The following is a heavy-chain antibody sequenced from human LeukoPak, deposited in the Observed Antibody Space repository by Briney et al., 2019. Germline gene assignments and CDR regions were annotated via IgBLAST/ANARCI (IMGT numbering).Heavy chain of an antibody. CDR2: INPNSGGT. CDR3: AXXXXXXLWPNWYYYGMDV. J-gene: IGHJ6*02. V-gene: IGHV1-2*02. CDR1: GYTFTGYY. D-gene: IGHD5-18*01. Sequence: ASVNVSCKASGYTFTGYYMHWVRQAPGQGLEWMGWINPNSGGTNYAQKFQGRVTMTRDTSISTAYMELSRLRSDDTAVYYCAXXXXXXLWPNWYYYGMDVWGQGTTVTVSS.